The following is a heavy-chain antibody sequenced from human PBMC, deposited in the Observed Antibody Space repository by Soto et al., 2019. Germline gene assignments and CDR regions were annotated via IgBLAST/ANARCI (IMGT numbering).Heavy chain of an antibody. V-gene: IGHV4-31*01. CDR1: GDSVSSGAYY. J-gene: IGHJ4*02. D-gene: IGHD3-10*01. CDR3: ATLVRPATMSRGVGYFDS. CDR2: IHYTGTT. Sequence: QVQLQESGPGLVKPSQTLSLTCTVSGDSVSSGAYYWSWIRQHPVKGLECLGNIHYTGTTYYNPSHKSPVTMSVDTSKNQSSRKLNSVTAADTAVYYCATLVRPATMSRGVGYFDSWGQGPLVTVSS.